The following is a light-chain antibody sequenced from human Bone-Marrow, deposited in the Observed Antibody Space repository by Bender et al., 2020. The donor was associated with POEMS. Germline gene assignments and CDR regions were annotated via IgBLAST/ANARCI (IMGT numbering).Light chain of an antibody. J-gene: IGLJ3*02. V-gene: IGLV2-14*03. CDR1: SSDVGGYNY. Sequence: QSALTQPASVSGSPGQSITISCTGTSSDVGGYNYVSWYQHHPGKAPKLIIYDVSNRPSGVSNRFSGSKSGYRASLTISGLQAEDEADYYCSSYTTSTTRVFGGGTKLTVL. CDR3: SSYTTSTTRV. CDR2: DVS.